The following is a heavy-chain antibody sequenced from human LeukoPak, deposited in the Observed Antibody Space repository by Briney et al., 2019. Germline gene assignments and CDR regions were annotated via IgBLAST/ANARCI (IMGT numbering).Heavy chain of an antibody. CDR3: ARSRRGYYYYMDV. Sequence: GGSLRLSCAASGFTVSSNYMSWVRQAPGKGLEWVSVIYSGGSTYYADSVKGRFTISRDNSKNTLYLQMNSLRAEDTAVYYCARSRRGYYYYMDVWGKGTTVTVS. D-gene: IGHD3-10*01. CDR1: GFTVSSNY. CDR2: IYSGGST. J-gene: IGHJ6*03. V-gene: IGHV3-66*02.